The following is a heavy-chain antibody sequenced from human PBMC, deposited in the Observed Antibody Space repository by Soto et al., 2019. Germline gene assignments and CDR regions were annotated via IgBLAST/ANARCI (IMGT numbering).Heavy chain of an antibody. CDR3: ARIPYDNSGTIFDY. CDR2: IYAGTIT. CDR1: AVTCSSYY. J-gene: IGHJ4*02. V-gene: IGHV3-53*01. D-gene: IGHD3-22*01. Sequence: LXLSCAVSAVTCSSYYMSLVRQAAGKGLEWVSVIYAGTITYYADSVKGRFTIYRDNSKNTLNLEMNSLRVEDTAVYYCARIPYDNSGTIFDYWGQGTLVTV.